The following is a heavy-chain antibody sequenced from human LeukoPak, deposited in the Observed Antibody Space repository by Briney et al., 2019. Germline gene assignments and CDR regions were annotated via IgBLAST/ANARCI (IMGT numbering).Heavy chain of an antibody. CDR2: INPNSGGT. Sequence: GASVKVSCKASGYTFTGYYMHWVRQAPGQGLEWMGWINPNSGGTNYAQKFQGRVTMTRDTSISTAYMELSRLRSDDTAVYYCARSTSIAAREFDYWGQGTLVTVSS. D-gene: IGHD6-6*01. CDR1: GYTFTGYY. J-gene: IGHJ4*02. CDR3: ARSTSIAAREFDY. V-gene: IGHV1-2*02.